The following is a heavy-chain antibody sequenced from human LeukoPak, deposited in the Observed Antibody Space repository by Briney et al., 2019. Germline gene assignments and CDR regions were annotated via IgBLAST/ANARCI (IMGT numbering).Heavy chain of an antibody. J-gene: IGHJ4*02. CDR1: GYTFTGYY. CDR2: MNPNSGGT. CDR3: ARGSLSYYYGSGRIIDY. Sequence: ASVKVSCKASGYTFTGYYMHWVRQAPGQGLEWMGWMNPNSGGTNYAQKFQGRVTMTRDTSISTAYMELSRLRSDDTAVYYCARGSLSYYYGSGRIIDYWGQGTLVTVSS. V-gene: IGHV1-2*02. D-gene: IGHD3-10*01.